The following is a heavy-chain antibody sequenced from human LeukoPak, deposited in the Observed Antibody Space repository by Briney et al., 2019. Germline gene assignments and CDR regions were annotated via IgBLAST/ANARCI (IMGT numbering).Heavy chain of an antibody. J-gene: IGHJ6*02. CDR3: ARSSNSNYYYGMDV. Sequence: AAVKVSCKASGYTFTSYGISWVRQAPGQRLGWMGWSSAYKGNTNYAQKLQRRVTMTPDTSTSTAYMELGSLRSDDTAVYYCARSSNSNYYYGMDVWGQGTTVTVSS. V-gene: IGHV1-18*01. D-gene: IGHD4-11*01. CDR2: SSAYKGNT. CDR1: GYTFTSYG.